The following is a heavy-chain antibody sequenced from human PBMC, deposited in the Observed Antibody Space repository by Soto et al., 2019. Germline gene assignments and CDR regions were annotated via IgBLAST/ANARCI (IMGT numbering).Heavy chain of an antibody. CDR3: ARDTYYDFWSGYFPHAFDI. D-gene: IGHD3-3*01. CDR1: GFTFSDYY. CDR2: ISSSSSYT. V-gene: IGHV3-11*06. J-gene: IGHJ3*02. Sequence: AGGSLRLSCAASGFTFSDYYMSWIRQAPGKGLEWVSYISSSSSYTNYADSVKGRFTISRDNAKNSLYLQMNSLRAEDTAVYYCARDTYYDFWSGYFPHAFDIWGQGTMVTVSS.